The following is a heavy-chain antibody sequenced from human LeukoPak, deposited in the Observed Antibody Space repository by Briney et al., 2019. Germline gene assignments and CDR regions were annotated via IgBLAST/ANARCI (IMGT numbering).Heavy chain of an antibody. CDR2: IYYSGST. CDR3: ARGITIFGVVLYFDY. J-gene: IGHJ4*02. Sequence: SETLSLTCTVSGGSISSYYRSWIRQPPGKGLEWIGYIYYSGSTNYNPSLKSRVTISVDTSKNQFSLKLSSVTAADTAVYYCARGITIFGVVLYFDYWGQGTLVTVSS. V-gene: IGHV4-59*01. CDR1: GGSISSYY. D-gene: IGHD3-3*01.